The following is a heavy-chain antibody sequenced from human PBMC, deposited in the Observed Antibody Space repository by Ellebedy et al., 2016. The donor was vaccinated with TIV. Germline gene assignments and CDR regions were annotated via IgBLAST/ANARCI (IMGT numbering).Heavy chain of an antibody. CDR1: GFTFSTYG. CDR2: KRFDGRNE. V-gene: IGHV3-30*02. Sequence: PGGSLRLSCVASGFTFSTYGMHWVRQAPGKGLEWVAFKRFDGRNEYNGDSVKGRFFISRDLSKNTLYLQMNRVTSDDTGTYYCTRATNPPPGALAGTGFDCWGQGTLVIVSS. D-gene: IGHD6-19*01. J-gene: IGHJ4*02. CDR3: TRATNPPPGALAGTGFDC.